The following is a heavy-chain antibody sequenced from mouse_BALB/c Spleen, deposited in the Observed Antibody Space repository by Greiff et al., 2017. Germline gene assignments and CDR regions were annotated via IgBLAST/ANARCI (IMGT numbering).Heavy chain of an antibody. Sequence: DVQLVESGGGLVQPGGSLRLSCVTSGFPFFDYYISWVRQPPGKALEWLGFIRKKANGYTTEYSASVKGRFTISRDNSQSILYLQMNTLRAEDSATYYCARSAPNWVYAMDYWGQGTSVTVSS. J-gene: IGHJ4*01. V-gene: IGHV7-3*02. CDR2: IRKKANGYTT. D-gene: IGHD4-1*01. CDR3: ARSAPNWVYAMDY. CDR1: GFPFFDYY.